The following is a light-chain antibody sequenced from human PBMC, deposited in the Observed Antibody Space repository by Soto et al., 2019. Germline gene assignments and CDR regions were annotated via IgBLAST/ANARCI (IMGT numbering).Light chain of an antibody. Sequence: EIVMTQSPATLSVSPGERATLSCRASQSVSSNLAWYQQKPGQTPRLLIYDASTRATGIPARFSGSGSGTEFTLTFSSLKSEDFAVYYSLQYNYWPYTFGKGSKLEIK. CDR2: DAS. J-gene: IGKJ2*01. CDR3: LQYNYWPYT. V-gene: IGKV3-15*01. CDR1: QSVSSN.